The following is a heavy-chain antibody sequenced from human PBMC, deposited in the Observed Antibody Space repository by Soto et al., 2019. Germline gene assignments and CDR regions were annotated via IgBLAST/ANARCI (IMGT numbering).Heavy chain of an antibody. CDR2: ISFDGSEK. Sequence: QVQLVESGGGVGQPGGALRPSCAASGFHFSIYGQQWVRPAPGKGLEWVAMISFDGSEKYYTDSVKGRFHISRDSSKNTMYLQMDSLRVEDTAVYYCARDRRLYYSDAFDIWGQGTTVTVSS. CDR1: GFHFSIYG. CDR3: ARDRRLYYSDAFDI. V-gene: IGHV3-30*03. J-gene: IGHJ3*02. D-gene: IGHD1-26*01.